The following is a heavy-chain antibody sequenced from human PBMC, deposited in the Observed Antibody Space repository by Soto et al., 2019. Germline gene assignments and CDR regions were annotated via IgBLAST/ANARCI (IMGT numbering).Heavy chain of an antibody. Sequence: GESLKISCKGSGYSFTSYWIGWVRQMPGKGLEWMGIIYPGDSDTRYSPSFQGQVTISADKSISTAYLQWSSLKASDTAMYYCARLTAKNSTPSMHAFDIWGQGKMVTVSS. D-gene: IGHD2-2*01. J-gene: IGHJ3*02. CDR2: IYPGDSDT. CDR1: GYSFTSYW. CDR3: ARLTAKNSTPSMHAFDI. V-gene: IGHV5-51*01.